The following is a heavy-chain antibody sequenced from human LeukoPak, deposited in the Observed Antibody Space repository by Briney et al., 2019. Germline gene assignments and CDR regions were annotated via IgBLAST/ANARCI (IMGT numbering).Heavy chain of an antibody. CDR1: GFTFDTYA. V-gene: IGHV3-23*01. CDR2: LSGSGATT. Sequence: GGSLRLSCAASGFTFDTYAMTWVRQAPGKGLEWVSGLSGSGATTYYAASMKGRFTISRDNSKNTLYLQMNSLRAEDTAVYYCAKATAYNSYYFDCWGQGTLVTVSS. J-gene: IGHJ4*02. CDR3: AKATAYNSYYFDC. D-gene: IGHD5-24*01.